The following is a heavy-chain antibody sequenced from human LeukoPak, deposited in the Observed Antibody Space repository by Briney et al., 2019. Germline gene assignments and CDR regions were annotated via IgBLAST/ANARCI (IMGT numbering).Heavy chain of an antibody. D-gene: IGHD1-26*01. CDR1: GYSFANYW. Sequence: GEPLKISCKASGYSFANYWIGWARQTPGKGLEWMGSIFPSDSDTKYSPSFQGQVTISADISISTAYLQWSSLKASDTAMYYCARRTDNWSLILWGQGTLVTVSS. V-gene: IGHV5-51*01. CDR2: IFPSDSDT. J-gene: IGHJ1*01. CDR3: ARRTDNWSLIL.